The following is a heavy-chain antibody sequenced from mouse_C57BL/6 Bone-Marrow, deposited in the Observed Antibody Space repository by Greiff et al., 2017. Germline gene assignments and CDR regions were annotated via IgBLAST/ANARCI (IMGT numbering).Heavy chain of an antibody. J-gene: IGHJ2*01. CDR1: GYTFTSYG. V-gene: IGHV1-81*01. CDR2: IYPRSGNT. CDR3: AREGYYGSSDY. Sequence: QVQLQQSGAELARPGASVKLSCTASGYTFTSYGISWVKQRTGQGLEWIGEIYPRSGNTYYNEKFKGKATLTADKSSRTAYMELRSLTTEDSAVYFCAREGYYGSSDYWGQGTTLTVAS. D-gene: IGHD1-1*01.